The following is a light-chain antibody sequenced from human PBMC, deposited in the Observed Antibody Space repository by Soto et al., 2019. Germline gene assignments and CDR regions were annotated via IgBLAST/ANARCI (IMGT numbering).Light chain of an antibody. Sequence: DIQMTQSPSTLSASVGDRVTITCRASQSISSWLAWYQQKPGKAPKLLIYDASSLESGVPSRFSGSGSGTEFTLTISSLQSEDFAVYYCHQYTNYMYTFGQGTKVDIK. CDR1: QSISSW. V-gene: IGKV1-5*01. CDR3: HQYTNYMYT. CDR2: DAS. J-gene: IGKJ2*01.